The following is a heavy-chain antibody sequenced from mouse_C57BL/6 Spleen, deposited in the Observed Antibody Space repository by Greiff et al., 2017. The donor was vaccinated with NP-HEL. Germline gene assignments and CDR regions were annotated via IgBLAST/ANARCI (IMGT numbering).Heavy chain of an antibody. J-gene: IGHJ3*01. CDR3: ASGGDAEVPMMVEGFAY. Sequence: QVQLQQSGAELARPGASVKLSCKASGYTFTSYGISWVKQRTGQGLEWIGEIYPRSGNTYYNEKFKGKATLTADKSSSTAYMELRSLTSEDSAVYFCASGGDAEVPMMVEGFAYWGQGTLVTVSA. V-gene: IGHV1-81*01. CDR1: GYTFTSYG. CDR2: IYPRSGNT. D-gene: IGHD2-3*01.